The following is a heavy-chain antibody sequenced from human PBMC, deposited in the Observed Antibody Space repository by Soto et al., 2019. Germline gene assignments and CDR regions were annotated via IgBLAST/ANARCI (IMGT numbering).Heavy chain of an antibody. CDR1: GGSFSGYY. J-gene: IGHJ6*02. D-gene: IGHD3-10*01. CDR3: ARPRGRNYYYYGMDV. CDR2: INHSGST. Sequence: SETLSLTCAVYGGSFSGYYWSWIRQPPGKGLEWIGEINHSGSTNYNPSLKSRVTISVDTSKNQFSLKLSSVTAAATAVYYCARPRGRNYYYYGMDVWGQGTTVTVSS. V-gene: IGHV4-34*01.